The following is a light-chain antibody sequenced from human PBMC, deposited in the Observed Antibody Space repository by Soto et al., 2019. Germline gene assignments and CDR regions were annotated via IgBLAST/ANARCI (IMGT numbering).Light chain of an antibody. Sequence: DIVMTQSPATLSVSPGERATLSCRASHSVSTNLAWYQQKPGQAPRLLNYGASTRATGIPARFSGSGSGTDFTLTISSLEPEDFAVYYCHQRTNWPITFGQGTRLEIK. J-gene: IGKJ5*01. V-gene: IGKV3-15*01. CDR3: HQRTNWPIT. CDR1: HSVSTN. CDR2: GAS.